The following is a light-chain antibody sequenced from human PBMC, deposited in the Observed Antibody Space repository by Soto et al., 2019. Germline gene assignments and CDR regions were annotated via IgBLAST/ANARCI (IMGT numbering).Light chain of an antibody. V-gene: IGKV1-27*01. Sequence: DIPLTQSPSSLSASVGDTVTITCRASQGINKYLAWYQQKPGKIPRLLIYGASTSHFGVPPRFSGSGSGTDFTLTISSLQPEDVATYDCQKYDSDPFPFGPGTKVDIK. J-gene: IGKJ3*01. CDR2: GAS. CDR1: QGINKY. CDR3: QKYDSDPFP.